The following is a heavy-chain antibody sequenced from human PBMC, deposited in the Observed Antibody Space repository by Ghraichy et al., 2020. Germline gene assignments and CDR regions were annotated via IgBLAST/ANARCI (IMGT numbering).Heavy chain of an antibody. Sequence: SETLSLTCTVSGGSISSNNYYWGWIRQPPGKGLEWIGSIYYSGSTHYNPSLKSRVTIAVDTSKNQFSLKLSSVTAADTAVYYCAKYYYDGSGHDYWFDPWGQGTLVTVSS. J-gene: IGHJ5*02. D-gene: IGHD3-22*01. CDR2: IYYSGST. CDR3: AKYYYDGSGHDYWFDP. CDR1: GGSISSNNYY. V-gene: IGHV4-39*01.